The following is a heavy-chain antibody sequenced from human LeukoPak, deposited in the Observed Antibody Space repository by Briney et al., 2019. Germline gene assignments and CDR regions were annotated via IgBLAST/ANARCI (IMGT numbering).Heavy chain of an antibody. CDR1: GFTFSSYA. D-gene: IGHD5-18*01. Sequence: GGSLRLSCAASGFTFSSYAMSWVRQAPGKGLEWVSAISGSGGSTYYADSVKGRFTISRDNSKNTLYLQMNSLRAEDTAVYYCAKADTAVVTRTTGFDPWGQGTLVTVSS. CDR3: AKADTAVVTRTTGFDP. V-gene: IGHV3-23*01. CDR2: ISGSGGST. J-gene: IGHJ5*02.